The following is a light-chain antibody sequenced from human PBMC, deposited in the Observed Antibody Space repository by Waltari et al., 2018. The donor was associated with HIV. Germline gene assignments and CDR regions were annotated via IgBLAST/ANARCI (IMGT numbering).Light chain of an antibody. CDR1: QSVSSN. Sequence: VLTQSPVTLSVSPGERATLSCRASQSVSSNLAWYQQKPGQAPRVRIYGAVTRATGVPARFSGGRSGTEFTLTISGLQSEDFAVYYCQEYNSWPSWAFGQGTKVEVK. J-gene: IGKJ1*01. V-gene: IGKV3-15*01. CDR3: QEYNSWPSWA. CDR2: GAV.